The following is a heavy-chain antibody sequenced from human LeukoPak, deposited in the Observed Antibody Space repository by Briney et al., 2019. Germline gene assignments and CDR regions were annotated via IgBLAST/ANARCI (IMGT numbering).Heavy chain of an antibody. Sequence: GESLKISCKGSGYSFTTYWIGWVRQMPGKGLEWMGIIYPGDSDTKYSPSFQGQVTISADKSISTAYLQWSSLKASDTAMYYCAGDIGYYASGSYFDYWGQGTLVTVSS. CDR1: GYSFTTYW. D-gene: IGHD3-10*01. CDR2: IYPGDSDT. V-gene: IGHV5-51*01. J-gene: IGHJ4*02. CDR3: AGDIGYYASGSYFDY.